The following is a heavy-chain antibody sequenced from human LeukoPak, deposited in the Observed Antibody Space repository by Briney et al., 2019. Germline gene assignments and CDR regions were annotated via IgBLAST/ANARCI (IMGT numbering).Heavy chain of an antibody. Sequence: ASVKVSCKTSGYIFTSYGISWVRQAPGQGLEWMGWISGYNGNTNYPQKFQGRVTMTTDTPTSTAYMELRSLRSDDTAVYYCARDLVSYSSDYWGQGTLVTVPS. J-gene: IGHJ4*02. CDR1: GYIFTSYG. V-gene: IGHV1-18*01. CDR3: ARDLVSYSSDY. CDR2: ISGYNGNT. D-gene: IGHD6-6*01.